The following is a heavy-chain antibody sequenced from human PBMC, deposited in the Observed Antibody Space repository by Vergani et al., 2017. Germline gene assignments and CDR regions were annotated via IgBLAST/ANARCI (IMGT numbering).Heavy chain of an antibody. CDR3: TRSLLYCISAGCFPLQFDS. D-gene: IGHD2-2*01. CDR1: GFSLSTYT. CDR2: INANGAAT. J-gene: IGHJ4*02. Sequence: EVQLVESGGGLVNPGGCLTLSCVASGFSLSTYTFNWVRQAPGGGLEWVSAINANGAATGYADSVKGRFTISRDNAVNSLYLQMNSLRVEDTAFYYCTRSLLYCISAGCFPLQFDSWGQGALVTVSS. V-gene: IGHV3-20*04.